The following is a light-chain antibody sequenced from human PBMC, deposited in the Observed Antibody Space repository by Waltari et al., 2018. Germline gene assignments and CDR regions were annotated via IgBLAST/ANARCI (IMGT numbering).Light chain of an antibody. V-gene: IGLV2-23*02. CDR2: AVT. J-gene: IGLJ3*02. CDR3: CSFADRSTWV. CDR1: TTDVGTHNF. Sequence: QSALTQPASVSGSPGQSITISCTGTTTDVGTHNFVSWYQKHPGKPPKPLLSAVTKRPSGVFNRFSGSKSGNTASLTISGLQPEDETDYYCCSFADRSTWVFGGGTKVTVL.